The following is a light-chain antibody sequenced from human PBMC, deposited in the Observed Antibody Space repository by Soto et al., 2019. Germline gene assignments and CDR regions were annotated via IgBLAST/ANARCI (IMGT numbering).Light chain of an antibody. CDR2: EVV. J-gene: IGLJ1*01. V-gene: IGLV2-8*01. Sequence: QSVLTQPPSASGSPGQSVTISCTGTKSDIGVYDFVSWYQHHPGKAPRLIIYEVVQRPSGVPDRFSGSKSGNTASRTVSGLQAADEADYFCKSYAGSNTYVFGSGTKLTVL. CDR1: KSDIGVYDF. CDR3: KSYAGSNTYV.